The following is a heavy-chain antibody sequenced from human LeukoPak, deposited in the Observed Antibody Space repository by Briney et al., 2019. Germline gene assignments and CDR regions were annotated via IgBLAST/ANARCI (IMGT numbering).Heavy chain of an antibody. CDR3: ARVLNYYDSSGYYFSY. CDR2: IVVGSGNT. Sequence: SVKVSCKASGFTFTSSAMQWVRQARGQRLEWIGWIVVGSGNTNYAQKFQERVTITRDMSTSTAYMELSSLRAEDTAVYYCARVLNYYDSSGYYFSYWGQGTLVTVSS. D-gene: IGHD3-22*01. V-gene: IGHV1-58*02. CDR1: GFTFTSSA. J-gene: IGHJ4*02.